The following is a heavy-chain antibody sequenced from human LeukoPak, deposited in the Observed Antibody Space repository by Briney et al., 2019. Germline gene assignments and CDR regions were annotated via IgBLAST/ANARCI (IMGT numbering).Heavy chain of an antibody. V-gene: IGHV3-7*03. D-gene: IGHD3-10*01. CDR2: IKQDGSER. J-gene: IGHJ5*02. CDR3: ARGFGRP. CDR1: GFTFSSYW. Sequence: GGSLRLTCVASGFTFSSYWMSWVRQAPGKGLEWVANIKQDGSERYYVDSVKGRFTISRDNAKNSLYLQMNSLRAEDTAVYYCARGFGRPWGQGTLVTVSS.